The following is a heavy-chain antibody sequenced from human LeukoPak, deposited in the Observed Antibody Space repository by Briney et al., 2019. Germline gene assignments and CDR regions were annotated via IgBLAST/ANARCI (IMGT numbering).Heavy chain of an antibody. J-gene: IGHJ4*02. CDR2: ISRTGDNT. V-gene: IGHV3-23*01. D-gene: IGHD1-26*01. Sequence: PGGPLRLSCAASGFTFTNYAVGWVRQAPGKGLEWVSGISRTGDNTYYADSVKGRFTISRDNSKNTLYLQMDSLRAEDTAPYYCVKDGYSGSFGYFDYWGQGTLVTVSS. CDR1: GFTFTNYA. CDR3: VKDGYSGSFGYFDY.